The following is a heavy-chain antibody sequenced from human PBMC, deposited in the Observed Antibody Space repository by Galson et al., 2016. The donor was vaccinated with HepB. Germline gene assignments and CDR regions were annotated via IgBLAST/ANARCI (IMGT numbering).Heavy chain of an antibody. J-gene: IGHJ4*02. V-gene: IGHV3-7*01. CDR3: ARGERGSYNSGYFDY. CDR2: IKQDGNEK. Sequence: SLRLSCAASGFTVSSSYMSWVRQAPGKGLEWVANIKQDGNEKYYVDSVKGRFTISRDNAKNSMYLQMNSLRDEDTAVYYCARGERGSYNSGYFDYWGQGNLVTVSS. CDR1: GFTVSSSY. D-gene: IGHD1-26*01.